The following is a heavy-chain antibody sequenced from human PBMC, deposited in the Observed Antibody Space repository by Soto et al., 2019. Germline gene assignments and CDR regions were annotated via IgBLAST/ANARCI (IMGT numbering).Heavy chain of an antibody. V-gene: IGHV4-39*01. CDR2: LYYSGST. CDR3: AGGSWVAATYDY. Sequence: QLQLQESGPGLVKPSETLSLTCTVSGGSISSSSYYWGWIRQPPGKGLEWIGSLYYSGSTYYNPSLTSRVTISVDTSKNQFSLKLSSETAADTAVYYGAGGSWVAATYDYWGQGTLVTVSS. J-gene: IGHJ4*02. D-gene: IGHD2-15*01. CDR1: GGSISSSSYY.